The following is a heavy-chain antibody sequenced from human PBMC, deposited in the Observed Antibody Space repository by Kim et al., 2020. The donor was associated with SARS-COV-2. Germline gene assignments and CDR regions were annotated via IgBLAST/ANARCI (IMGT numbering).Heavy chain of an antibody. CDR3: AREGGGSYGDYELEHYGMDV. CDR1: GGSISSGSYY. V-gene: IGHV4-61*02. D-gene: IGHD4-17*01. CDR2: IYTSGST. J-gene: IGHJ6*02. Sequence: SETLSLTCTVSGGSISSGSYYWSWIRQPAGKGLEWIGRIYTSGSTNYNPSLKSRVTISVDTSKNQFSLKLSSVTAADTAVYYCAREGGGSYGDYELEHYGMDVWGQGTTVTVSS.